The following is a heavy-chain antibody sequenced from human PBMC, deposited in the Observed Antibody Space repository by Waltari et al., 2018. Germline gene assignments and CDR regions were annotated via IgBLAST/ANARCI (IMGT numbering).Heavy chain of an antibody. CDR1: GGTFSSYA. CDR2: IIPILGIA. Sequence: QVQLVQSGAEVKQPGSSVKVSCKASGGTFSSYAISWVRQAPGQGLEWMGRIIPILGIANDAQKFQGRVTITADKSTSTAYMELSSLRSEDTAVYYCAREDFWSGYQLTNYYYYGMDVWGQGTTVTVSS. CDR3: AREDFWSGYQLTNYYYYGMDV. J-gene: IGHJ6*02. D-gene: IGHD3-3*01. V-gene: IGHV1-69*09.